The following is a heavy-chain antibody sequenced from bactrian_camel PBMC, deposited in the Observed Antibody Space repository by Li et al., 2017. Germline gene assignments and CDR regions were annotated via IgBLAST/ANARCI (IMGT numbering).Heavy chain of an antibody. D-gene: IGHD7*01. Sequence: HVQMVESGGGLVQPGGSLRLSCAASGFTFSNYYMTWVRQAPGTGLEWVSSIFTGSGSTDYADSMKGRFAISYDKAKNTLHLKMNSLKTEDTAAYYCAAGQLVAPWRRGKQVPLSKYHYWGQGTQVTVS. CDR3: AAGQLVAPWRRGKQVPLSKYHY. CDR1: GFTFSNYY. CDR2: IFTGSGST. V-gene: IGHV3-2*01. J-gene: IGHJ4*01.